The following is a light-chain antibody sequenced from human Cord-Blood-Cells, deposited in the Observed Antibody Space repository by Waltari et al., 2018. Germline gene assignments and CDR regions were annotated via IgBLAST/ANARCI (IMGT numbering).Light chain of an antibody. J-gene: IGLJ2*01. Sequence: QSALTQPRSVSGSPGQSVTISCTGTSSDVGGYNYVSWYQQHPGKAPKPMIYGVSKRPSGVPDRFSGSKSGNTASLTISGLQAEDEADYYCCSYAGSFPVVFGGGTKLTVL. CDR1: SSDVGGYNY. CDR3: CSYAGSFPVV. V-gene: IGLV2-11*01. CDR2: GVS.